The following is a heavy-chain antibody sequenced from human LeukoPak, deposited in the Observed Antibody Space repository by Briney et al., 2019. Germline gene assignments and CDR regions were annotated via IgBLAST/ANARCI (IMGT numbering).Heavy chain of an antibody. CDR1: GFTFSSYS. D-gene: IGHD5-24*01. Sequence: GGSLRLSCAASGFTFSSYSMNWVRQAPGKGLEWVSSISSSSSYIYYADSVKDRFTISRDNAKNSLYLQMNSLRAEDTAVYYCARNSRDGYNDFDYWGQGTLVTVSS. CDR3: ARNSRDGYNDFDY. CDR2: ISSSSSYI. J-gene: IGHJ4*02. V-gene: IGHV3-21*01.